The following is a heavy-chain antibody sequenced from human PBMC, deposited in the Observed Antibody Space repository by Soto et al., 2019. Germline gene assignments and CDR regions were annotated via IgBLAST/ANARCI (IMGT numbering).Heavy chain of an antibody. CDR3: ARAPMVLSRSYFDS. CDR2: ISYSGNT. CDR1: VGSISNFY. V-gene: IGHV4-59*01. D-gene: IGHD2-8*01. Sequence: SETLSLTCTVSVGSISNFYWSWIRQPPGKGLEWIGYISYSGNTNYNPSLKSRVSISVDTSKNQLSLNLTSVTAADTAVYYCARAPMVLSRSYFDSWGQGTPVTVSS. J-gene: IGHJ4*02.